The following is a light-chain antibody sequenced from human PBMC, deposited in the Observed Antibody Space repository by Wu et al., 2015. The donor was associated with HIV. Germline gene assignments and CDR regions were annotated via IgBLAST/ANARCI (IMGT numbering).Light chain of an antibody. Sequence: EIVMTQSPATLSVSPGERATLSCRASQSVSSNLAWYQQKGGQAPRLLIYSASTRATGLPARFSGSGSGTEFTLTISSMQSEDFAVYYCQQYNNWPYTFGQGTKVDIK. CDR1: QSVSSN. CDR3: QQYNNWPYT. V-gene: IGKV3-15*01. J-gene: IGKJ2*01. CDR2: SAS.